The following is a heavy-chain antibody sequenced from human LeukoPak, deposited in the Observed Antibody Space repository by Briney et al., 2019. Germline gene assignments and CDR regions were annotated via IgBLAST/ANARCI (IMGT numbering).Heavy chain of an antibody. V-gene: IGHV4-59*01. CDR2: IYYSGRT. CDR3: ARFRGSGWYYFDS. Sequence: SETLSLTCTVSGGSISSYYWSWIRQPPGKGLEWIGYIYYSGRTKYNPSLKSRVTISLDTSRNQFSLKLHSVTAADTAVYYCARFRGSGWYYFDSWGQGTLVTVSS. J-gene: IGHJ4*02. CDR1: GGSISSYY. D-gene: IGHD6-19*01.